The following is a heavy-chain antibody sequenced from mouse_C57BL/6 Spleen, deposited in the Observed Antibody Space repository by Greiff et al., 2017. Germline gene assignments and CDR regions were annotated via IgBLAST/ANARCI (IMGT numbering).Heavy chain of an antibody. CDR3: ARDGAMVTRYWYFDV. CDR1: GFTFSSYA. D-gene: IGHD2-1*01. CDR2: ISDGGSYT. V-gene: IGHV5-4*01. J-gene: IGHJ1*03. Sequence: EVKLVESGGGLVKPGGSLKLSCAASGFTFSSYAMSWVRQTPEKRLEWVATISDGGSYTYYPDNVKGRFTISRDNAKNNLYLQMGHLKSEDTAMYYCARDGAMVTRYWYFDVWGTGTTVTVSA.